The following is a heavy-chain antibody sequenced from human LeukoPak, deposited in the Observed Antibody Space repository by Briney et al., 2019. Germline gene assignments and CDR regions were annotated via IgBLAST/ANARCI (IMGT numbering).Heavy chain of an antibody. V-gene: IGHV4-38-2*02. CDR1: GYSISSGYY. J-gene: IGHJ3*02. CDR2: IYHSGST. CDR3: ARNDAFDI. Sequence: SETLSLTCTVSGYSISSGYYWGWIRQPPGKGLEWIGSIYHSGSTYYNPSLKSRVTISVDTSKNQFSLKLSSVTAADTAVYYCARNDAFDIWGQGTMVTVSS.